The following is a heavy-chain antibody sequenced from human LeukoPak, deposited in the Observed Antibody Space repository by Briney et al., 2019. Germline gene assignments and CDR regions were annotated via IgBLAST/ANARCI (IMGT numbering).Heavy chain of an antibody. J-gene: IGHJ4*02. V-gene: IGHV3-48*04. CDR1: GFTFSSYS. CDR3: AREAGSGSAAFDY. CDR2: ISSSSSTI. Sequence: GGSLRLSCAASGFTFSSYSMNWVRQAPGKGLEWVSCISSSSSTIYYADSVEGRFTISRDNAKNSLYLQMNSLGAEDTAVYYCAREAGSGSAAFDYWGQGTLVTVSS. D-gene: IGHD6-19*01.